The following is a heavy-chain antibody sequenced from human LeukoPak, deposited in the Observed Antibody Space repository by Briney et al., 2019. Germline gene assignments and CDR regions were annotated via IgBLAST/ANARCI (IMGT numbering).Heavy chain of an antibody. J-gene: IGHJ6*02. CDR1: GYSFTSYW. CDR2: IYPGDSDS. Sequence: GESLKISRKGSGYSFTSYWIGWVRQMPGKGLEWMAIIYPGDSDSRYSPSFEGQVTISADKSISTAYLQWTSLKASDTAKYYCARSPMGWGYGMDVWGQGTTVTASS. CDR3: ARSPMGWGYGMDV. V-gene: IGHV5-51*01. D-gene: IGHD3-10*01.